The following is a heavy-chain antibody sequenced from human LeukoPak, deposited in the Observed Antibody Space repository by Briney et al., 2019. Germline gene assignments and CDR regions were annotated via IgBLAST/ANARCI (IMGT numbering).Heavy chain of an antibody. CDR3: ARRAGAYSHPYDY. D-gene: IGHD4/OR15-4a*01. CDR1: GFTFSDHY. Sequence: GGSLRLSCAASGFTFSDHYMSWIRQAPGKGLEWVSYIGIGGSPIYYADSVKGRFTISRDNSKNTLYLQMNSLRAEDTAVYYCARRAGAYSHPYDYWGQGTLVTVSS. CDR2: IGIGGSPI. V-gene: IGHV3-11*01. J-gene: IGHJ4*02.